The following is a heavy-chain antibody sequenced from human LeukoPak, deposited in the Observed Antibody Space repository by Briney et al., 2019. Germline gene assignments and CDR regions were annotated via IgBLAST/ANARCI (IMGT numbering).Heavy chain of an antibody. Sequence: ASVKVSCKASGYTFTSYYIHWVRQAPGQGLEWMGIINPSGGSTNYAQKFQGRVTMTTDTSTSTAYMELRSLRSDDTAVYYCARSSSVTIPGYYFDYWGQGTLVTVSS. D-gene: IGHD2-21*01. J-gene: IGHJ4*02. CDR1: GYTFTSYY. CDR2: INPSGGST. V-gene: IGHV1-46*01. CDR3: ARSSSVTIPGYYFDY.